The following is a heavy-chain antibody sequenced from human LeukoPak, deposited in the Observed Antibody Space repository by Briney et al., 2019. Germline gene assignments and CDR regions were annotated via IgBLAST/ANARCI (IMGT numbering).Heavy chain of an antibody. Sequence: PGCSLRLSCAASGFTFSSYSMNWVLHAPGTGLESVSSISSSSSYVYYADSVKGRFTISRDNAKNSLYLQMNSLRAEDTAVYYCARVIAAAGTDYWGQGTLVTVSS. CDR1: GFTFSSYS. V-gene: IGHV3-21*01. CDR2: ISSSSSYV. J-gene: IGHJ4*02. CDR3: ARVIAAAGTDY. D-gene: IGHD6-13*01.